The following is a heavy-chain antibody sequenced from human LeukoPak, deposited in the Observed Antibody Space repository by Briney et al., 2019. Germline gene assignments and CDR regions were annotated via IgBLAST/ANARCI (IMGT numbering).Heavy chain of an antibody. CDR2: ISHSGST. CDR3: ARGSRGSSWYRY. CDR1: GGSFSGYY. V-gene: IGHV4-34*01. D-gene: IGHD6-13*01. J-gene: IGHJ4*02. Sequence: SETLSLTCAVYGGSFSGYYWSWIRQPPGKGLEWIGEISHSGSTNYNPSLKSRVTISVDTSKNQFSLQLSSVTAADTAVYYCARGSRGSSWYRYWGQGTLVTVSS.